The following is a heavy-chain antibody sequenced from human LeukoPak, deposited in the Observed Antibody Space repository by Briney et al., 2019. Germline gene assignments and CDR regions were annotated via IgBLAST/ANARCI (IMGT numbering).Heavy chain of an antibody. CDR1: GGTLSSFT. V-gene: IGHV1-69*13. CDR3: ASRGYGSGSYYGSDY. J-gene: IGHJ4*02. D-gene: IGHD3-10*01. CDR2: IIPIFGTA. Sequence: SVKVSCKASGGTLSSFTISWVRQAPGQGLEWMGGIIPIFGTANYAQKFQGRVTITADESTRTAYMELSSLRSEDTAVYYCASRGYGSGSYYGSDYWGQGTLVSVSS.